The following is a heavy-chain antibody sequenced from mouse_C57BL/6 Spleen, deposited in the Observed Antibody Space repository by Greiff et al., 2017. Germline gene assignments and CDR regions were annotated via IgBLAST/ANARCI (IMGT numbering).Heavy chain of an antibody. CDR1: GFTFSSYA. D-gene: IGHD1-1*01. J-gene: IGHJ4*01. CDR2: ISDGGSYT. V-gene: IGHV5-4*03. Sequence: EVKVVESGGGLVKPGGSLKLSCAASGFTFSSYAMSWVRQTPEKRLEWVATISDGGSYTYYPDNVKGRFTISRDNAKNNLYLQMSHLKSEDTAMYYCASDYYGSSDYYAMDYWGQGTSVTVSS. CDR3: ASDYYGSSDYYAMDY.